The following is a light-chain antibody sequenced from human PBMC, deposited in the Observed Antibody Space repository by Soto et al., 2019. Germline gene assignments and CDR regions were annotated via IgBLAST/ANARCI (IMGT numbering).Light chain of an antibody. CDR3: SSYTSSSTLEV. V-gene: IGLV2-14*03. CDR2: DVS. J-gene: IGLJ1*01. CDR1: SSDFGGYNY. Sequence: QSALTQPASVSGSPGQSITISCTGTSSDFGGYNYVSWYQQHPGKAPKLMICDVSNRPSGVSNRFSGSKSGNTASLTISGLQAEDEADYYCSSYTSSSTLEVFGTGTKVTVL.